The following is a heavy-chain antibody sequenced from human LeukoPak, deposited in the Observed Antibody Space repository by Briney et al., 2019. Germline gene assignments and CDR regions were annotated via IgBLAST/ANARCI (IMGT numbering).Heavy chain of an antibody. D-gene: IGHD2-2*01. CDR2: INPNSGGT. Sequence: ASVKVSCKASGYTFTNYYMHWVRQAPGQGLEWMGWINPNSGGTNYAQKFQGRVTMTRDTSISTAYMELSRLRSDDTAVYYCARDCSSTSCHRRWFDPWGQGTLVTVSS. V-gene: IGHV1-2*02. CDR3: ARDCSSTSCHRRWFDP. J-gene: IGHJ5*02. CDR1: GYTFTNYY.